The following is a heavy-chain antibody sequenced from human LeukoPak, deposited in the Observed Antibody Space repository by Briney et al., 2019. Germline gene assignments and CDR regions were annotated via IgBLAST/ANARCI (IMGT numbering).Heavy chain of an antibody. Sequence: GGSLRLSCAASGFTFSSYAMSWVRQAPGKGLEWVSAISGSGGSTYYADSVKGRFTISRDISKNTLYLQMNSLRAEDTAVYYCAKGTPQYSSSWYYFDYWGQGTLVTVSS. V-gene: IGHV3-23*01. J-gene: IGHJ4*02. D-gene: IGHD6-13*01. CDR1: GFTFSSYA. CDR2: ISGSGGST. CDR3: AKGTPQYSSSWYYFDY.